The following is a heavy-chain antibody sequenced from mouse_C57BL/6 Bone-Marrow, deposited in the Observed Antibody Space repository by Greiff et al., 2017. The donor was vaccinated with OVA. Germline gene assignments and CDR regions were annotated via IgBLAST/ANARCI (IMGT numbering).Heavy chain of an antibody. CDR2: IYPGGGYT. CDR1: GYTFTNYW. CDR3: AREGWDAYYAMYY. D-gene: IGHD3-3*01. Sequence: QVKLQQSGAELVRPGTSVKMSCKASGYTFTNYWIGWAKQRPGNGLEWIGDIYPGGGYTTYNEKLTGQATLTADKSSRTAYMQFSSLTSEDSTIYYWAREGWDAYYAMYYWGQGTSVTVSS. J-gene: IGHJ4*01. V-gene: IGHV1-63*01.